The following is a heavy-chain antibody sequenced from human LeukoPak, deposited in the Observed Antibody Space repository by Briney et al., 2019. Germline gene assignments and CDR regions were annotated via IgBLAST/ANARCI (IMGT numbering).Heavy chain of an antibody. J-gene: IGHJ5*02. V-gene: IGHV4-39*01. Sequence: SETLSLTCTVSGGSISSRSYYWGWARQPPGKGLEWIGSFYYSGSTFYNPSLKSRVTISVDTSKMKFSLKLSSVTAADTAVYYCAKSPVLLWFGELLEGGFDPWGQGTLVTVSS. D-gene: IGHD3-10*01. CDR1: GGSISSRSYY. CDR2: FYYSGST. CDR3: AKSPVLLWFGELLEGGFDP.